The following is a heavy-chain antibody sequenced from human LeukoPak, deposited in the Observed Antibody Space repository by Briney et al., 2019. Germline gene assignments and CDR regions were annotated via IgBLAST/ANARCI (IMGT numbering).Heavy chain of an antibody. D-gene: IGHD2-21*02. J-gene: IGHJ4*02. CDR2: ISYDGSNK. CDR1: GFTFSSYA. V-gene: IGHV3-30*04. Sequence: GGSLRLSCAASGFTFSSYAMHWVRQAPGKGLEWVAVISYDGSNKYYADSVKGRSTISRDNSKNTLYLQMNSLRAEDTAVYYCARDLQHVVVTAIFDYWGQGTLVTVSS. CDR3: ARDLQHVVVTAIFDY.